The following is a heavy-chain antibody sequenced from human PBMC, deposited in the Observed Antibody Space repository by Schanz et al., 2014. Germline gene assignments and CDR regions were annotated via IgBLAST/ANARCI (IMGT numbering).Heavy chain of an antibody. CDR2: IYYSGNT. V-gene: IGHV4-30-2*06. CDR3: ALREKPYGPFAS. CDR1: GGSISSGGYY. D-gene: IGHD3-10*01. J-gene: IGHJ4*02. Sequence: QVQLQESGPGLVKPSQTLSLTCTVSGGSISSGGYYWNWIRQSPGKGLEWIGYIYYSGNTYYNPSLKSRVTISVDRSKNQFSLRLAAVTAADTAVYYCALREKPYGPFASWGQGALVTVSS.